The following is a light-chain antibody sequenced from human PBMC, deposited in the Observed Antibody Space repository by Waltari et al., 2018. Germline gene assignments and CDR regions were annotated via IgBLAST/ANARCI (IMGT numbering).Light chain of an antibody. Sequence: QSVLTQPPSVSGAPGQRVTISCTGSSSNIGAGYDVHWYQQLPGTAPKLLIYGNINRPSGGPDPFACFQSGPPASLAITGLQAEDEADYYCQSYDSSLSGWVFGGGTKLTVL. CDR2: GNI. V-gene: IGLV1-40*01. J-gene: IGLJ3*02. CDR1: SSNIGAGYD. CDR3: QSYDSSLSGWV.